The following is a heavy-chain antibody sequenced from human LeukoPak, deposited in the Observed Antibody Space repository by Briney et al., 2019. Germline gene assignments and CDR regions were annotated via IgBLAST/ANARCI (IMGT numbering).Heavy chain of an antibody. CDR1: GYTFTGYY. D-gene: IGHD6-19*01. CDR2: IKPNSGGT. Sequence: ASVKVSCKASGYTFTGYYMHWVRQAPGQGLGWMGWIKPNSGGTNYAQKFQGRVTMTRDTSISTAYMELSRLRSDDTAVYYCARGSIAVAVFRFDPWGQGTLVTVSS. J-gene: IGHJ5*02. CDR3: ARGSIAVAVFRFDP. V-gene: IGHV1-2*02.